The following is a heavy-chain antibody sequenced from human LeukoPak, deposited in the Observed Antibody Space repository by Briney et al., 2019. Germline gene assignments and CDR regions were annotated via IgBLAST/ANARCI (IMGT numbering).Heavy chain of an antibody. CDR3: AKLVRMTTVTIWFDP. CDR1: GFTFSSYW. Sequence: GGSLRLSCAASGFTFSSYWMSWVRQAPGKGLEWVANIKQDGSEKYYVDSVKGRFTISRDNAKNSLYLQMNSLRAEDTAVYYCAKLVRMTTVTIWFDPWGQGTLVTVSS. CDR2: IKQDGSEK. D-gene: IGHD4-17*01. J-gene: IGHJ5*02. V-gene: IGHV3-7*03.